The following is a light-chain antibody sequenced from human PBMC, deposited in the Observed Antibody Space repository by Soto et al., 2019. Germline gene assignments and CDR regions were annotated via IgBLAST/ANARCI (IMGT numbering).Light chain of an antibody. CDR2: GAS. CDR3: QQYNNWPLWT. CDR1: QSVSSN. J-gene: IGKJ1*01. V-gene: IGKV3-15*01. Sequence: ELLITQSPAPLSVSPGASATLSCRASQSVSSNLAWYQQKPGQAPRLLIYGASTRATGIPAGFSGSGSGTEFTLTINSLQSEDFAVFYCQQYNNWPLWTFGQGTKVDNK.